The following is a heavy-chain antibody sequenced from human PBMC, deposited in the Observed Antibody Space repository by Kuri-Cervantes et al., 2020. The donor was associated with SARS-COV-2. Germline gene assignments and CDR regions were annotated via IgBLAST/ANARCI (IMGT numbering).Heavy chain of an antibody. Sequence: ESLKISCTVSGASISSSTYYWGWIRQPPGKGLEWIGSIYYSGSTYYNPSLKSRVTISVDTSKNQFSLKLSSVTAADTAVYYCARQMMSSITIFGVVITRNWFDPWGQGTLVTVSS. V-gene: IGHV4-39*01. CDR1: GASISSSTYY. CDR3: ARQMMSSITIFGVVITRNWFDP. CDR2: IYYSGST. J-gene: IGHJ5*02. D-gene: IGHD3-3*01.